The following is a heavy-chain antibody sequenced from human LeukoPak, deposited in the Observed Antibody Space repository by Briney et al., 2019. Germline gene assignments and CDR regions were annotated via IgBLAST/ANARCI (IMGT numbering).Heavy chain of an antibody. CDR3: ARLMRHMIEDVYDI. J-gene: IGHJ3*02. CDR1: GFTVSAYA. D-gene: IGHD3-22*01. V-gene: IGHV3-23*01. Sequence: PGVSLRLSCAASGFTVSAYAMAWVRQAPGKGLEWVSTIYDDNTYYADSVKGRFAISTDNSKNTLYVQMNSLRAEDTAVYYCARLMRHMIEDVYDIWGQGTMVTVSS. CDR2: IYDDNT.